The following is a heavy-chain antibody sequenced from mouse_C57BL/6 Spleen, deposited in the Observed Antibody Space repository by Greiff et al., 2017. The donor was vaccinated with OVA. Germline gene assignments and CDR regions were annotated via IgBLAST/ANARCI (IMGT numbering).Heavy chain of an antibody. CDR1: GYAFTNYL. J-gene: IGHJ3*01. CDR2: INPGSGGT. D-gene: IGHD2-1*01. Sequence: VMLVESGAELVRPGTSVKVSCKASGYAFTNYLIEWVKQRPGQGLEWIGVINPGSGGTNYNEKFKGKATLTADKSSSTAYMQLSSLTSEDSAVYFCAREDGNYVPFAYWGQGTLVTVSA. CDR3: AREDGNYVPFAY. V-gene: IGHV1-54*01.